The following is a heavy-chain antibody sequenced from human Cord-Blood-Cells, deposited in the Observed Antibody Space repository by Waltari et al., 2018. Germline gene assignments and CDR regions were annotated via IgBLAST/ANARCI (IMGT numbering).Heavy chain of an antibody. Sequence: QVQLVQSGAEVKKPGASVKVSCTVSGYTLTELSMHWVRQAPGPGLEWMGGFDPEDGETIYAQKFQGRVTMTEDTSTDTAYMELGSLRSEDTAVYYCATRDIVATILTDDAFDIWGQGTMVTVSS. CDR3: ATRDIVATILTDDAFDI. J-gene: IGHJ3*02. CDR1: GYTLTELS. D-gene: IGHD5-12*01. CDR2: FDPEDGET. V-gene: IGHV1-24*01.